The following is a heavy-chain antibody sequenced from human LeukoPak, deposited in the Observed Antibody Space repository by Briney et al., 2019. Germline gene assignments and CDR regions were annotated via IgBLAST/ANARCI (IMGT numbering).Heavy chain of an antibody. CDR1: GGSISSYY. CDR3: ARLARYCSGGSCIDY. J-gene: IGHJ4*02. V-gene: IGHV4-59*08. Sequence: SSETLSLTCTVSGGSISSYYWSWIRQPPGKGLEWIGYIYYSGSTNYNPSLKSRVTISVDTSKNQFSLKLSSVTAADTAVYYCARLARYCSGGSCIDYWGQGTLVTVSS. CDR2: IYYSGST. D-gene: IGHD2-15*01.